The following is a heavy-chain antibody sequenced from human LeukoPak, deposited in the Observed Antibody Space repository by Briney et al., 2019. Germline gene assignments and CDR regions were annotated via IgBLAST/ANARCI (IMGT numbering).Heavy chain of an antibody. D-gene: IGHD3-22*01. CDR2: IYSDGST. Sequence: GGSLRLSCAASGFTVSSNYMTWVRQAPGKGLEWVSVIYSDGSTYYADSVRGRFTISRDNSKNTLYLQMNSLRAEDTAVYYCAREKEDYDSSGYCSYFDYWGQGILVTVSS. J-gene: IGHJ4*02. V-gene: IGHV3-66*02. CDR1: GFTVSSNY. CDR3: AREKEDYDSSGYCSYFDY.